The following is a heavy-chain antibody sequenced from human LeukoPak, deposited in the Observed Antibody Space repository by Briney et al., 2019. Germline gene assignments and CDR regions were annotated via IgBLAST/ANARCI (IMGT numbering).Heavy chain of an antibody. CDR1: GFTFSQSY. Sequence: PGGSLRLSCAASGFTFSQSYMSWIRQAPGKGLEWVSYISSSAYSIYYAASVKGRFTISRDNAKNSLYLQMDSLRAEDTAIYYCARGKRTFDYWGQGTLVTVSS. CDR3: ARGKRTFDY. CDR2: ISSSAYSI. D-gene: IGHD1-1*01. J-gene: IGHJ4*02. V-gene: IGHV3-11*01.